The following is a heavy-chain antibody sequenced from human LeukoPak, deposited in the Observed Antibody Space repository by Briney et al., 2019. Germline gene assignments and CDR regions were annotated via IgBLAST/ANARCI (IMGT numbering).Heavy chain of an antibody. CDR1: GYTFTGYY. J-gene: IGHJ3*02. V-gene: IGHV1-2*02. Sequence: GASVKVSCKASGYTFTGYYMHWVRQAPGQGLEWMGWINPKSGGTNYAQKFQGRVTMTRDTSISTAYMELSRLRSDDTAVYYCAREATSVVVAADDAFDIWGQGTMVTVSS. CDR3: AREATSVVVAADDAFDI. CDR2: INPKSGGT. D-gene: IGHD2-15*01.